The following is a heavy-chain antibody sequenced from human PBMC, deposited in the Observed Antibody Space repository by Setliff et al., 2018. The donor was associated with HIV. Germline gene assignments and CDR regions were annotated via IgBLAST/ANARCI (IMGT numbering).Heavy chain of an antibody. CDR1: GFTFSSYS. CDR2: ISSSSSTI. Sequence: GGSLRLSCAASGFTFSSYSTNWVRQAPGKGLEWVSYISSSSSTIYYADSVKGRFTISRDNAKNSLYLQMNSLRAEDTAVYYCARKLLTRPNYYGMDVWGQGTTVTVSS. CDR3: ARKLLTRPNYYGMDV. J-gene: IGHJ6*02. V-gene: IGHV3-48*04. D-gene: IGHD2-15*01.